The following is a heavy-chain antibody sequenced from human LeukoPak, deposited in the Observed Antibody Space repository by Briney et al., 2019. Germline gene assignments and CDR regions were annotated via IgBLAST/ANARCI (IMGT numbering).Heavy chain of an antibody. V-gene: IGHV1-8*01. Sequence: GASVRVSCKAFGYTFANHDVYWVRQAPGQGLEWMGKINPNSGKTGYAPKFQGRVTVTRNMSINTAYMEIRGLTSEDTAVFYCGRGSYGWDLDLWGQGTLVTVSS. CDR2: INPNSGKT. CDR3: GRGSYGWDLDL. J-gene: IGHJ5*02. CDR1: GYTFANHD. D-gene: IGHD1-26*01.